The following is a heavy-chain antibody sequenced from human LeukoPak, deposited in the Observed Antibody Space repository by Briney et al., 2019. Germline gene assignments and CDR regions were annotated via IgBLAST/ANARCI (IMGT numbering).Heavy chain of an antibody. J-gene: IGHJ6*02. CDR3: ARDSSSDYDYVYGMDV. D-gene: IGHD3-16*01. Sequence: PSETLSLTCTVSGGSISSYYWSWIRQPPEKGLEWIGYIYYSGSTNYNPSLKSRVTISVDTSKNQFSLKLSSVTAADTAVYYCARDSSSDYDYVYGMDVWGQGTTVTVSS. CDR1: GGSISSYY. V-gene: IGHV4-59*01. CDR2: IYYSGST.